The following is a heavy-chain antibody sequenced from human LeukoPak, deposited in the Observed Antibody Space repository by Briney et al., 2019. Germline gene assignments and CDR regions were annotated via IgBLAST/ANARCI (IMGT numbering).Heavy chain of an antibody. Sequence: GGSLRLSCAASRFTFSSYSMNWVRQAPGKGLEGVASISSSRGYIYYVDSVKGRFTISRDNAKNALYLQMSILRAEDTAVYYCARDAFDRGGEGSLVTVS. CDR2: ISSSRGYI. V-gene: IGHV3-21*01. CDR1: RFTFSSYS. CDR3: ARDAFDR. J-gene: IGHJ5*02.